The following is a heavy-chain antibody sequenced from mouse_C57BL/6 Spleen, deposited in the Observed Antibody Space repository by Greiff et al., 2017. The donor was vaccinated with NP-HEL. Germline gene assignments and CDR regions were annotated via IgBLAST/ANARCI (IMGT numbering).Heavy chain of an antibody. Sequence: VQLQQPGAELVRPGSSVKLSCKASGYTFTSYWMDWVKQRPGQGLEWIGNIYPSDSETHYNQKFKDKATLTVDKSSSTAYMQLSSLTSEDSAVYYCARGAGVYFDYWGQGTTLTVSS. CDR2: IYPSDSET. J-gene: IGHJ2*01. CDR1: GYTFTSYW. CDR3: ARGAGVYFDY. V-gene: IGHV1-61*01.